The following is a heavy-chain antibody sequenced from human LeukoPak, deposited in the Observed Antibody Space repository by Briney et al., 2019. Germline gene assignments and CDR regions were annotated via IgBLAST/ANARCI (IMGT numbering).Heavy chain of an antibody. V-gene: IGHV4-38-2*02. CDR3: ARGLVGLDY. CDR1: GYSISSGYY. CDR2: IYSSGLT. J-gene: IGHJ4*02. Sequence: PSETLSLTCTVSGYSISSGYYWAWILQPPGKSLEWIGSIYSSGLTYYHPSLKSRLTISSDTSNNQFSLKLSSVTAADTAVYYCARGLVGLDYWGQGTLVTVSS. D-gene: IGHD2-21*01.